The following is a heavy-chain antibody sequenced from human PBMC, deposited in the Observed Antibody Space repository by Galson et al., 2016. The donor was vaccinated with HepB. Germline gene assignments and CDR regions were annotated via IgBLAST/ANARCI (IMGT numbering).Heavy chain of an antibody. CDR2: IYFRGSS. CDR3: ARNPMTGAGYYFDC. J-gene: IGHJ4*02. V-gene: IGHV4-31*03. D-gene: IGHD3-9*01. Sequence: NLSLTCTVSGVSISRGGAYWTWIRQHPGKGLEWIGYIYFRGSSYYNPSLKSRVTMSVDTSQNQFPLKVDSVPAADTAVYYCARNPMTGAGYYFDCWGQGTLVAVSS. CDR1: GVSISRGGAY.